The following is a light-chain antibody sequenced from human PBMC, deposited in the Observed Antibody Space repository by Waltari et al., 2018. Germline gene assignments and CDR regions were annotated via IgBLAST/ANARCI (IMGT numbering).Light chain of an antibody. CDR1: RGSIVSNY. V-gene: IGLV6-57*03. J-gene: IGLJ3*02. CDR2: ENN. Sequence: FMLTQPHSVSESPGKRVTISCTRSRGSIVSNYVQWYQQRPGSAPTNIIYENNRRPSGVPDRFSVSIDSSSNSASLVISGVKTEDEADYYCQSYNSTGWVFGGGTKLTVL. CDR3: QSYNSTGWV.